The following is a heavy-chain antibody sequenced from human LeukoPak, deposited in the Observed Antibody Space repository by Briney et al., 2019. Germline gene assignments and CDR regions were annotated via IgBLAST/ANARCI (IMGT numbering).Heavy chain of an antibody. V-gene: IGHV1-69*05. CDR1: GGTFSSYE. CDR2: IIPMFGTA. J-gene: IGHJ4*02. Sequence: SVKVSCKASGGTFSSYEISWVRQAPGQGLEWMGGIIPMFGTAKYAQKFQGRVTITTDKSTSTAYMELSSLRSEDTAVYYCAYEGDYGSGTIWGQGTLVTVPS. CDR3: AYEGDYGSGTI. D-gene: IGHD3-10*01.